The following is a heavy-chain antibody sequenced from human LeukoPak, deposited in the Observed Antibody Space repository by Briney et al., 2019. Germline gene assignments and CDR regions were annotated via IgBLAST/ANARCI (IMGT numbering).Heavy chain of an antibody. CDR1: GFTFGDYA. D-gene: IGHD3-10*01. CDR3: AKGGFSGSYYAY. CDR2: ISASGGRT. Sequence: PGGSLRLSCTASGFTFGDYAMSWFRQAPGKGLEWVSAISASGGRTYHADSVKGRFTISRDNSKNTLTLQMNSLRVEDTAVYYCAKGGFSGSYYAYWGQGTLVTVSS. J-gene: IGHJ4*02. V-gene: IGHV3-23*01.